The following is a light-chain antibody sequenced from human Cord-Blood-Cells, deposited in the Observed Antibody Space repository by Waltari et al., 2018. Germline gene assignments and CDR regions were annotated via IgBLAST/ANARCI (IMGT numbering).Light chain of an antibody. CDR2: DAS. J-gene: IGKJ4*01. Sequence: EIVLTQSPATLSLSPGERATLSCRSSQSISSYLAWYQQKPGPPPRLLIYDASNRATGIPARFSGSGSGTDFTLTISSLEPEDFAVYYCQQRSNWPLTFGGGTKVEIK. CDR3: QQRSNWPLT. CDR1: QSISSY. V-gene: IGKV3-11*01.